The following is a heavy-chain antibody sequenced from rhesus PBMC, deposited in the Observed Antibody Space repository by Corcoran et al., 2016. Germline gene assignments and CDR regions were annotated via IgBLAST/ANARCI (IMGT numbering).Heavy chain of an antibody. Sequence: QVQLQESGPGLVKPSETLSLTCAVSGGSISASYYWSWIRQPPGKGLEWIGSIYGSGGSTYYNPSRKSRVTISTDTSKNQFSLKLSSVTAADTAGYYCARDSEYYNIWTGYHFDYWGQGVLVTVSS. CDR3: ARDSEYYNIWTGYHFDY. D-gene: IGHD3-3*01. V-gene: IGHV4S7*01. J-gene: IGHJ4*01. CDR1: GGSISASYY. CDR2: IYGSGGST.